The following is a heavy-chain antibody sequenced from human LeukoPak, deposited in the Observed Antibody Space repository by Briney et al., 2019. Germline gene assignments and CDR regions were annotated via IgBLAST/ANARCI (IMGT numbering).Heavy chain of an antibody. CDR2: ITGSGGNT. Sequence: GGSLRLSCAASGFTFSNYAMSWVRQAPGKGLEWVSAITGSGGNTYYADSVEGRFTISRDNSKNTVFLQMNSLRAEDTAVYYCAKWGDYDVLTGYYVSDYWGQGTLVTVSS. CDR3: AKWGDYDVLTGYYVSDY. V-gene: IGHV3-23*01. D-gene: IGHD3-9*01. J-gene: IGHJ4*02. CDR1: GFTFSNYA.